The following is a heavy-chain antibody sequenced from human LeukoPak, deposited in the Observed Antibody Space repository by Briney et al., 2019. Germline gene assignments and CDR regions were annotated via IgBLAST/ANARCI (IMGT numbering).Heavy chain of an antibody. D-gene: IGHD3-22*01. J-gene: IGHJ4*02. CDR1: GFTFNRYN. Sequence: TGGSLRLSCAASGFTFNRYNMNWVRRAPGKGLEWIGTIYHSGSTYYNPSLKSRVTISVDTSKNQFSLRLSSVTAADTAFYYCARVRYYYDSSHDWGQGTLVTVSS. CDR2: IYHSGST. CDR3: ARVRYYYDSSHD. V-gene: IGHV4-38-2*01.